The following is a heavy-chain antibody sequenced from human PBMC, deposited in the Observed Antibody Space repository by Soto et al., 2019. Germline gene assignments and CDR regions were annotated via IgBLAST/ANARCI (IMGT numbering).Heavy chain of an antibody. CDR2: IFYSGTT. V-gene: IGHV4-59*01. CDR3: ARGRGGTYDAFDI. D-gene: IGHD1-26*01. J-gene: IGHJ3*02. CDR1: GGSLSRYF. Sequence: QVQLRESGPGLVKPSGTLSLTCTVSGGSLSRYFWSWIRQPPGKGLEWIGYIFYSGTTNYNPSLKSRVTILLDTSKNQFSLSLVSVTAADTAFYYCARGRGGTYDAFDIWGQGTLVSVSS.